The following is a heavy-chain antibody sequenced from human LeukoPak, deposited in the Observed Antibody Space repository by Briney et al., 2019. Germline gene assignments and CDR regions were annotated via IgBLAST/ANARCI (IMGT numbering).Heavy chain of an antibody. CDR2: IYYSGST. CDR1: GDSISGYY. Sequence: PSETLSLTCTVSGDSISGYYWSWIRQPPGKGLEWIGYIYYSGSTNYNPSLKSRVTISVDTSKNQFSLKLSSVTAADTAVYYCARVGDYGGNSAILDYWGQGTLVTVSS. CDR3: ARVGDYGGNSAILDY. J-gene: IGHJ4*02. V-gene: IGHV4-59*01. D-gene: IGHD4-23*01.